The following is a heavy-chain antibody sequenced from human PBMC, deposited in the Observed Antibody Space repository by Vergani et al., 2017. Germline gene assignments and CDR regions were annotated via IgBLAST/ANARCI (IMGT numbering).Heavy chain of an antibody. Sequence: QVQLVESGGGLVKPGGSLRLSWAASGFTFSDYYMSWIRQAPAKGLEWVSYISSSGSTIYYADSVKGRFTISRDNAKNSLYLQMNSLRAEDPAVYYCARDLYYYDSSRYLDYWGQGSLVTVSS. CDR1: GFTFSDYY. J-gene: IGHJ4*02. D-gene: IGHD3-22*01. V-gene: IGHV3-11*01. CDR3: ARDLYYYDSSRYLDY. CDR2: ISSSGSTI.